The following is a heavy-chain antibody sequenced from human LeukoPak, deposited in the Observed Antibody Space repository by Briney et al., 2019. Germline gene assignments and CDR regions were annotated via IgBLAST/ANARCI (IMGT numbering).Heavy chain of an antibody. D-gene: IGHD1-26*01. CDR1: GFTFDDYA. Sequence: PGGSLRLSCTVSGFTFDDYAMHWVRQAPGKGLEWVSGIIWNSGSIGYADSVKGRFTISRDNAKNSLYLQMNSLRAEDTALYYCAKDISVGATPYYFDYWGQGTLVTVSS. CDR3: AKDISVGATPYYFDY. CDR2: IIWNSGSI. J-gene: IGHJ4*02. V-gene: IGHV3-9*01.